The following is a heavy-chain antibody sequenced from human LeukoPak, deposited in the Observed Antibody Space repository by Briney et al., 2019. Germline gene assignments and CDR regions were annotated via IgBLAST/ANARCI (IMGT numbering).Heavy chain of an antibody. CDR2: IKQDGSEK. V-gene: IGHV3-7*01. CDR3: AKGGGSGSYYNNYYMDV. D-gene: IGHD3-10*01. CDR1: GFAFSSYR. Sequence: GGSLRLSCAASGFAFSSYRMSWVRQVPGKGLEWVANIKQDGSEKYYVDSVKGRFTISRDNSKNKLYLQMNSLRAEDTAVYYCAKGGGSGSYYNNYYMDVWGKGTTVTVSS. J-gene: IGHJ6*03.